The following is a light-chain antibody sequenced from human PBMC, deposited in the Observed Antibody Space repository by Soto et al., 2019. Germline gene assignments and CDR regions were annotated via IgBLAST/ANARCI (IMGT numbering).Light chain of an antibody. CDR3: QQSYSTPQIT. CDR2: AAS. Sequence: DFQMTQSPSSLSASVGDTVTITCWASQDIGTFLNWYQQKPGKAPKLLIYAASDLLSGVSSRFSGSGSGTDFTLTISSLQPEDFATYYCQQSYSTPQITFGPGTKVDMK. CDR1: QDIGTF. J-gene: IGKJ3*01. V-gene: IGKV1-39*01.